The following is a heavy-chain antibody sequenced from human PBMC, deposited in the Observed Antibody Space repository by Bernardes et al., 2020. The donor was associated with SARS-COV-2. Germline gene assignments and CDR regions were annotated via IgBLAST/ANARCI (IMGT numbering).Heavy chain of an antibody. CDR2: IWYDGRNK. J-gene: IGHJ5*02. CDR3: ARDRAVNWFDP. CDR1: GFTFSSYG. D-gene: IGHD3-10*01. Sequence: GGSLRLSCAASGFTFSSYGMHWVRQAPGKGLEWVAVIWYDGRNKYYADSVKGRFTISRDTSKNTLYLQMNSLSAEDTAVYFCARDRAVNWFDPWGQGTLVTVSS. V-gene: IGHV3-33*01.